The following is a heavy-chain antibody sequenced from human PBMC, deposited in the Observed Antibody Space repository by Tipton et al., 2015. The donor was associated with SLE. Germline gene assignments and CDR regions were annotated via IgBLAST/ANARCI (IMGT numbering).Heavy chain of an antibody. CDR2: IYTSGST. CDR1: GGSISSYY. D-gene: IGHD6-19*01. J-gene: IGHJ4*02. Sequence: LSLTCTVSGGSISSYYWSWIRQPAGKGLEWIGRIYTSGSTNYNPSPKSRVTMSVDTSKNQFSLKLSSVTAADTAVYYCATVGQWLALGDFDYWGQGTLVTVSS. CDR3: ATVGQWLALGDFDY. V-gene: IGHV4-4*07.